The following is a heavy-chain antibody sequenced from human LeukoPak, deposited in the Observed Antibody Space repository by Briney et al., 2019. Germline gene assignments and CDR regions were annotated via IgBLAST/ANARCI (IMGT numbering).Heavy chain of an antibody. V-gene: IGHV4-61*01. J-gene: IGHJ5*02. CDR3: ARDLRHIAAPRENWFDP. Sequence: KTSETLSLTCIVSGGSISSSSYYWGWIRQPPGTGLEWIGYIYYSGSTNYNPSLKSRVTISVDTSKNQFSLKLSSVTAADTAVYYCARDLRHIAAPRENWFDPWGQGTLVTVSS. CDR1: GGSISSSSYY. CDR2: IYYSGST. D-gene: IGHD6-13*01.